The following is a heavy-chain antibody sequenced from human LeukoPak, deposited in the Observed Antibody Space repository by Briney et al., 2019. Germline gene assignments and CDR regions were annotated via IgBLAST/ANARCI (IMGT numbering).Heavy chain of an antibody. CDR3: AREGTYYYGSGSYSRRYYFGY. J-gene: IGHJ4*02. CDR2: IYSGGST. CDR1: GFTFNDYA. V-gene: IGHV3-66*01. Sequence: GGSLRLSCAASGFTFNDYAMHWVRRAPGKGLEWVSVIYSGGSTYYADSVKGRFTISRDNSKNTLYLQMNSLRAEDTAVYYCAREGTYYYGSGSYSRRYYFGYWGQGTLVTVSS. D-gene: IGHD3-10*01.